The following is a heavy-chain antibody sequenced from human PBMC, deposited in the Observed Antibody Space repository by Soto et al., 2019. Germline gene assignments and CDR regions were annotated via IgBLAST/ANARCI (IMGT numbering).Heavy chain of an antibody. V-gene: IGHV4-31*03. CDR2: IYYSGST. D-gene: IGHD5-12*01. Sequence: SETLSLTCTVSGGSISSGGYYWSWIRQHPGKGLEWIGYIYYSGSTYYNPSLKSRVTISVDTSKNQFSLKLSSVTAADTAVYYCARGRRTEYRGYSGYLFDYWGQGTLVTVSS. CDR1: GGSISSGGYY. CDR3: ARGRRTEYRGYSGYLFDY. J-gene: IGHJ4*02.